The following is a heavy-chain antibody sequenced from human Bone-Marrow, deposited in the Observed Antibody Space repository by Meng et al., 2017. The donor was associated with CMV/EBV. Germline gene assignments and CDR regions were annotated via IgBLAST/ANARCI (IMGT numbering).Heavy chain of an antibody. CDR1: GYTFTSYG. CDR2: ISPYNANT. Sequence: ASVKVSCKASGYTFTSYGISWVRQAPGQGLEWMGWISPYNANTNYAQKLQGRVTMTTDTSTSTAYMELRSLTSDDTALYYCARAASSGYYLSWGQGTAVTVSS. D-gene: IGHD3-22*01. V-gene: IGHV1-18*01. CDR3: ARAASSGYYLS. J-gene: IGHJ5*02.